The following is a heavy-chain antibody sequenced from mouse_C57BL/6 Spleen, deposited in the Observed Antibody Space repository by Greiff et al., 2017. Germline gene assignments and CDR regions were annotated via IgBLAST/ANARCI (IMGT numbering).Heavy chain of an antibody. D-gene: IGHD2-5*01. CDR2: IYPGSGNT. V-gene: IGHV1-76*01. Sequence: QVQLQQSGAELVRPGASVKLSCKASGYTFTDYYINWVKQRPGQGLEWIARIYPGSGNTYYNEKFKGKATLTAEKSSSTAYMQLSSLTSEDSAVYFCAREDSNGWYFDVWGTGTTVTVSS. CDR3: AREDSNGWYFDV. J-gene: IGHJ1*03. CDR1: GYTFTDYY.